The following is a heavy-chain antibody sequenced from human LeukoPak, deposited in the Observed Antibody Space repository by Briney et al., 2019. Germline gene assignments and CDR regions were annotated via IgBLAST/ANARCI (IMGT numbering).Heavy chain of an antibody. V-gene: IGHV3-74*01. CDR3: ARGLECSGGSCYVL. Sequence: GGSLGLSCAASGFTFSSYWMHWVRQAPGKGLVWVSRINSDGSSTSYVDSVKGRFTISRDNAKNTLYLQMNSLRAEDTAVYYCARGLECSGGSCYVLWGQGTLVTVSS. D-gene: IGHD2-15*01. J-gene: IGHJ4*02. CDR2: INSDGSST. CDR1: GFTFSSYW.